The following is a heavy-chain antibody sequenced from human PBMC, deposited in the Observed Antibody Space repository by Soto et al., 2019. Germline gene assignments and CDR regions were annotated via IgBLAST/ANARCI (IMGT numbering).Heavy chain of an antibody. CDR2: IYYSGSI. CDR1: DGSISSYY. D-gene: IGHD2-15*01. CDR3: ARLRGNCSGGSCYPDY. J-gene: IGHJ4*02. V-gene: IGHV4-59*01. Sequence: QVQLQESGPGLVKPSETLSLTCTVSDGSISSYYWTWIRQPPGKGLEWIGYIYYSGSINYNPSLTSRLNISVDTSKNQFSLKLSCVTAADTAVYYCARLRGNCSGGSCYPDYWGQGTLVTVSS.